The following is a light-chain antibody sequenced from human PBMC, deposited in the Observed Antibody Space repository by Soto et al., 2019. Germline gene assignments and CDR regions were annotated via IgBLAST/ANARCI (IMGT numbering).Light chain of an antibody. J-gene: IGKJ4*01. CDR1: QSVSSSY. CDR2: GAS. Sequence: EIVLTQSPGTLSLSPGERATLSCRASQSVSSSYLAWYQQKPGQAPRLLIYGASSRATGIPDRFSGSGSGTDCTLTISRLEPEDFAVYYCQQYVSSPLTFGGGTKVEIK. V-gene: IGKV3-20*01. CDR3: QQYVSSPLT.